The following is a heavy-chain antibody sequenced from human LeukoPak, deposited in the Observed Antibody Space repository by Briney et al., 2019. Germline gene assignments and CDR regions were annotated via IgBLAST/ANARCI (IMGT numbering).Heavy chain of an antibody. D-gene: IGHD4-17*01. CDR2: INYSGNT. Sequence: SETLSLTCTVSGDSISSYYWSWIRQPPGKGLEWMGYINYSGNTNYNPSLKSRVTISVDTSKDQFSLRLTSVTAADTAVYYCAREGRQDYVYFDCWGQGTLGTVSS. CDR3: AREGRQDYVYFDC. V-gene: IGHV4-59*01. CDR1: GDSISSYY. J-gene: IGHJ4*02.